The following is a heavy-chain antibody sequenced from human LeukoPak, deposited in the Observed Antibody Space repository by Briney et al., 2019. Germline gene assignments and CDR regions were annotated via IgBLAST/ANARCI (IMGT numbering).Heavy chain of an antibody. CDR2: INPSGGST. J-gene: IGHJ6*04. D-gene: IGHD2-15*01. Sequence: ASVRDSSMASGYTFTGYYMHWESQTPEQRLEWMGIINPSGGSTNYAQKFQGRVTMTRDTSTSTVYMELSSLRSEDTAVYYCARAPSPRSGGTLIYGMDVWGKGTTVTVSS. CDR3: ARAPSPRSGGTLIYGMDV. CDR1: GYTFTGYY. V-gene: IGHV1-46*01.